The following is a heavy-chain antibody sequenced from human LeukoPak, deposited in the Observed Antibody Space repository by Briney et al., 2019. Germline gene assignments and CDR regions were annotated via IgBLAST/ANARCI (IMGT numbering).Heavy chain of an antibody. CDR3: ARGLLTEDIVVVPAALSYYYYYGMDV. D-gene: IGHD2-2*01. J-gene: IGHJ6*02. V-gene: IGHV4-4*02. Sequence: SGTLSLTCAVSGGSISSSNWWSWVRQPPGKGLEWIGEINHSGSTNYNPSLKNRVTISVDTSKNQFSLKLSSVTAADTAVYYCARGLLTEDIVVVPAALSYYYYYGMDVWGQGTTVTVSS. CDR1: GGSISSSNW. CDR2: INHSGST.